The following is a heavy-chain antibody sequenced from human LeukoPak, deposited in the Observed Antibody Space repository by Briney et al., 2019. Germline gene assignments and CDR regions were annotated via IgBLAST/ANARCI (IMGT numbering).Heavy chain of an antibody. Sequence: SETLSLTCAVYGGSFSGYYWSWIRQPPGKGLEWIGEINHSGSTNYNPSLTSRVTISVDTSKNQFSLKLSSVTAADTAVYYCARDTYYSDSSGPKYDYWGQGTLVTVSS. CDR2: INHSGST. D-gene: IGHD3-22*01. CDR1: GGSFSGYY. V-gene: IGHV4-34*01. J-gene: IGHJ4*02. CDR3: ARDTYYSDSSGPKYDY.